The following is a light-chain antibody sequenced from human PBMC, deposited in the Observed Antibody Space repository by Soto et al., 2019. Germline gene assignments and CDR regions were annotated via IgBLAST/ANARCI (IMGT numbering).Light chain of an antibody. CDR3: QQYKTYPS. CDR2: KAS. CDR1: QSISDW. J-gene: IGKJ2*03. Sequence: DIQMTQSPSSLSAAVGDRVTITCRASQSISDWLAWYQQKPGKAPKVLIYKASTLQSGVPSRFSGSGSGTEFTITINSLQPDDFATYFCQQYKTYPSFGQGTKVEIK. V-gene: IGKV1-5*03.